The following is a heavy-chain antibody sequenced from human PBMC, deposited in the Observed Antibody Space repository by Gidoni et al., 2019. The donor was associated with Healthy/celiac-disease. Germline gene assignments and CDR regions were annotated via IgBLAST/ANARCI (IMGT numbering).Heavy chain of an antibody. CDR2: NKGKTGGGTT. V-gene: IGHV3-15*01. J-gene: IGHJ4*02. CDR3: TAWGLVLRYFDWIVRNFDY. Sequence: EVQLVESGGGLVKPGGPLRLSCAASGFTVSNAWMTWVRQAPGKGLEWVGRNKGKTGGGTTDYAAPVKGRFTISRDESKNTLYLQMNSLKAEDTAVYYCTAWGLVLRYFDWIVRNFDYWGQGTLVTVSS. D-gene: IGHD3-9*01. CDR1: GFTVSNAW.